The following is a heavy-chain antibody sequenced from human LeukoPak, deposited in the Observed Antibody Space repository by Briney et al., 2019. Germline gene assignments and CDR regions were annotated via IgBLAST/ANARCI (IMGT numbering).Heavy chain of an antibody. CDR3: AKDWGEYFDYMGCSFASFDS. D-gene: IGHD3-16*01. CDR1: GFTFSSYG. J-gene: IGHJ4*02. CDR2: ISGSGHRT. Sequence: GGTLKLSCAASGFTFSSYGVSWVRQAPGKGLEWVSGISGSGHRTYYADSVKGRFTISRDNSKSTLYLQMNSLRAEDTAVYYCAKDWGEYFDYMGCSFASFDSWGQGTLVTVSS. V-gene: IGHV3-23*01.